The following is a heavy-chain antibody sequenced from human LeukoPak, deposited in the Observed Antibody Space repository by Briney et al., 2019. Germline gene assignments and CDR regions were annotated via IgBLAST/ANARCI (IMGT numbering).Heavy chain of an antibody. V-gene: IGHV4-31*03. J-gene: IGHJ4*02. D-gene: IGHD5-24*01. Sequence: SETLSLTCTVSNGSISRGGYYWSWIRQHPGKGLEWIGYIYYSGSTYYNPSLKSRVTISVDTSQNQFSLKLSSETAADTAAYYCARADGYNYDYWGQRTLVTVSS. CDR1: NGSISRGGYY. CDR3: ARADGYNYDY. CDR2: IYYSGST.